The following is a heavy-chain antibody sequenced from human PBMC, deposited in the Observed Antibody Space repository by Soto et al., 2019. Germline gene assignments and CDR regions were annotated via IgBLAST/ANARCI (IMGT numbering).Heavy chain of an antibody. CDR1: GGSISIINHY. CDR2: IFYRGTT. CDR3: ARYYDTFDY. J-gene: IGHJ4*02. Sequence: QLQLQESGPGLVKPSETLSLTCAVSGGSISIINHYWGWIRQPPGKGLEWLGCIFYRGTTYYNPSLKRRVTISVDTSKNQFSLKLSSVTAADTAVYYCARYYDTFDYWGQGTLVTVSS. D-gene: IGHD3-22*01. V-gene: IGHV4-39*01.